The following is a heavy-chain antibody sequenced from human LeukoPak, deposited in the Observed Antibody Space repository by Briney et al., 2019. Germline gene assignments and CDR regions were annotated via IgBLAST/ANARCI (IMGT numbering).Heavy chain of an antibody. CDR1: GFTFSRKT. D-gene: IGHD1/OR15-1a*01. J-gene: IGHJ4*02. CDR2: ISSSSSYI. Sequence: PGGSLRLSCAASGFTFSRKTMNWVRQAPGKGLEWVSSISSSSSYIYYADSVKGRFTISRDNAKNSLYLQMNSLRAEDTAVYYCARQQRCDYWGQGTLVTVSS. V-gene: IGHV3-21*01. CDR3: ARQQRCDY.